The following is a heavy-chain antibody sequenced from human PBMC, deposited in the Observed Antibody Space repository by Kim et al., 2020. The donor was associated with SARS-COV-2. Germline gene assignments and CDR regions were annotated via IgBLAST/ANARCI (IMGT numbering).Heavy chain of an antibody. D-gene: IGHD5-12*01. CDR3: ARQERWLQLQGRDAFDI. J-gene: IGHJ3*02. Sequence: GESLKISCKGSGYSFTSYWIGWVRQMPGKGLEWMGIIYPGDSDTRYSPSFQGQVTISADKSISTAYLQWSSLKASDTAMYYCARQERWLQLQGRDAFDIWGQGTMVTVSS. CDR2: IYPGDSDT. CDR1: GYSFTSYW. V-gene: IGHV5-51*01.